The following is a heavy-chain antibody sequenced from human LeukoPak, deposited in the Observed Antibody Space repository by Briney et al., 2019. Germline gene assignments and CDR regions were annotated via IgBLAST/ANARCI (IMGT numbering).Heavy chain of an antibody. CDR3: ARVDSS. J-gene: IGHJ4*02. D-gene: IGHD6-13*01. V-gene: IGHV1-8*02. CDR1: GGTFSSYA. Sequence: ASVKVSFKASGGTFSSYAISWGRQAPGQGLEWMGWMNPNSGNTGYAQKFQGRVTMTRNTSISTAYMELSSLRSEDTAVYYCARVDSSWGQGTLVTVSS. CDR2: MNPNSGNT.